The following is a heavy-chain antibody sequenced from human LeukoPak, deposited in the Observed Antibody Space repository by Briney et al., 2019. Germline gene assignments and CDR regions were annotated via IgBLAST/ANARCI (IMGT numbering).Heavy chain of an antibody. Sequence: GGSLRLSCAASGFTFSSEWVHCVRQAPGRGLVWISHINSDGGSTHYGDSMKGRFTVSRDNAKNTLYLQMNRLRAEDTAVYYCARDLPRTSGPWGQGTLVTVSS. J-gene: IGHJ5*02. CDR1: GFTFSSEW. CDR2: INSDGGST. D-gene: IGHD3-10*01. CDR3: ARDLPRTSGP. V-gene: IGHV3-74*01.